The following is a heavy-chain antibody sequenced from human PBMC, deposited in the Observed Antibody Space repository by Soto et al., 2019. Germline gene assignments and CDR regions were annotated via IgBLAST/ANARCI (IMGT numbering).Heavy chain of an antibody. J-gene: IGHJ3*02. CDR1: GFTFRYYR. V-gene: IGHV3-43*01. Sequence: PGGSLRLSCAASGFTFRYYRMHWDRQTPGKGLEWVSLISWDGGSTYYADSVKGRFTISRDNSKNSLYLQMNSLRTEDTALYYCASLTYDSSGRGDDAFDIWGQGTMVTVSS. CDR3: ASLTYDSSGRGDDAFDI. D-gene: IGHD3-22*01. CDR2: ISWDGGST.